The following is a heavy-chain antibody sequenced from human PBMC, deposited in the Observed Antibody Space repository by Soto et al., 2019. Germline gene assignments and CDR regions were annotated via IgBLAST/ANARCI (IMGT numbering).Heavy chain of an antibody. CDR3: ARTTTVTSGDYYYYMDV. J-gene: IGHJ6*03. D-gene: IGHD4-17*01. CDR1: GGSFSGYY. CDR2: INHSGST. V-gene: IGHV4-34*01. Sequence: SETLSLTCAVYGGSFSGYYWSWIRQPPGKGLEWIGEINHSGSTNYNPSLKSRVTISIDTSKNQFSLKLSSVTAADTAVYYCARTTTVTSGDYYYYMDVWGKGTTVTVSS.